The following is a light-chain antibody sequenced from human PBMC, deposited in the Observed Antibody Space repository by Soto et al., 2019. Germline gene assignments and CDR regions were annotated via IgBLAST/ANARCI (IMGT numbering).Light chain of an antibody. CDR1: QTVSNN. CDR3: QQYNKWPLT. CDR2: FAS. J-gene: IGKJ4*01. Sequence: EIVMTQSPATLSVSPGEKATLSCRASQTVSNNLAGYQQKPGQAPRLLIYFASTRATGIPARFSGSGSGTEFTFTISSLQSEDFAVYYCQQYNKWPLTFGGGTKVETK. V-gene: IGKV3-15*01.